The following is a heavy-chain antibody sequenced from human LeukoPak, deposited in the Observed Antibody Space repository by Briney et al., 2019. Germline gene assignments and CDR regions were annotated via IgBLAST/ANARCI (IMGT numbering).Heavy chain of an antibody. D-gene: IGHD2-2*02. Sequence: SVKVSCRASGGTFSSYAISWVRQAPGQGLEWMGGIIPIFGTANYAQKFQGRVTITADESTSTAYMELSSLRSEDTAVYYCASPGKEYQLLYNYFDYWGQGTLVTVSS. CDR1: GGTFSSYA. V-gene: IGHV1-69*13. CDR3: ASPGKEYQLLYNYFDY. CDR2: IIPIFGTA. J-gene: IGHJ4*02.